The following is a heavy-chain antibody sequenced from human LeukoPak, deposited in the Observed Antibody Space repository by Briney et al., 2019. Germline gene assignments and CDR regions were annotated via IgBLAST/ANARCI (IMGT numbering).Heavy chain of an antibody. J-gene: IGHJ4*02. V-gene: IGHV1-69*04. CDR3: ARDHYGSSGYDY. CDR2: IIPILGIA. D-gene: IGHD3-22*01. Sequence: ASVKVSCKASGGTFSSYAISWVRQAPGQGLEWMGRIIPILGIANYAQKFQGRVTITADKSTSTAYMELSSLRSEDTAVYYCARDHYGSSGYDYWGQGTLVTVSS. CDR1: GGTFSSYA.